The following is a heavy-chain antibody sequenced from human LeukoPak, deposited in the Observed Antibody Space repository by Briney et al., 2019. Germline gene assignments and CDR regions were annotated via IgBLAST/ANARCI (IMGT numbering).Heavy chain of an antibody. J-gene: IGHJ4*02. V-gene: IGHV3-33*01. Sequence: PGRSLRLSCATSGFTFSYYGMHWVRQAPAKGLEWVAVIWYDGSNKYYADSVKGRFTISRDNSKNTLYLQMNSLRAEDTAVYYCARWELDYWGQGTLVTVSS. CDR2: IWYDGSNK. CDR3: ARWELDY. CDR1: GFTFSYYG. D-gene: IGHD1-26*01.